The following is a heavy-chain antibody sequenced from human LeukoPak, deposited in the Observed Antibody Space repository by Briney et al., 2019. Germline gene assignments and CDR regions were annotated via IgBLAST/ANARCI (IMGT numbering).Heavy chain of an antibody. J-gene: IGHJ4*02. D-gene: IGHD2-8*01. CDR2: TYYRSKWYN. V-gene: IGHV6-1*01. CDR1: GDSVSSNSAA. CDR3: AREPIYCINGVCYHSFDY. Sequence: SQTPSLTCAISGDSVSSNSAAWNWIRQSPSRGLEWLGRTYYRSKWYNDYAVSVKSRITINPDTSKNQFSLQLNSVTPEDTAVYYCAREPIYCINGVCYHSFDYWGQGTLVTVSS.